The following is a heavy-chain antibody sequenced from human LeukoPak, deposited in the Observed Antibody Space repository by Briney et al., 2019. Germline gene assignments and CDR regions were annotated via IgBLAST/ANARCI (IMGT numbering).Heavy chain of an antibody. V-gene: IGHV3-23*01. D-gene: IGHD4-11*01. Sequence: HSGGSLRLSCAASGFTFSSYAMSWVRQAPGKGLEWVSAISGSGGSTYYADSVKGRFTIPRDNSKNTLYLQMNSLRAEDTAVYYCAKYDYSNYNWFDPWGQGTLVTVSS. CDR1: GFTFSSYA. J-gene: IGHJ5*02. CDR3: AKYDYSNYNWFDP. CDR2: ISGSGGST.